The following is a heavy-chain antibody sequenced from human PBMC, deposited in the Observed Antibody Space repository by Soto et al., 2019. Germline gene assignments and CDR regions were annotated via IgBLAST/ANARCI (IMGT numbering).Heavy chain of an antibody. V-gene: IGHV3-23*01. CDR1: GFSFSYYA. Sequence: GGSLRLSCAASGFSFSYYAMSWVRQAPGKGLEWVSTISGGGSNTYDADSVKGRFTISRDNSNNTLYLQMNSLRAEDTAIYYCAKDRTNSGWPPRFDPWGQGTLFTVSS. CDR2: ISGGGSNT. D-gene: IGHD6-19*01. CDR3: AKDRTNSGWPPRFDP. J-gene: IGHJ5*02.